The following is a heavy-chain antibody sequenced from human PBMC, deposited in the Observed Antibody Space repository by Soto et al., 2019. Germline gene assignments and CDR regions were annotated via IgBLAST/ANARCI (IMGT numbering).Heavy chain of an antibody. CDR3: ARANIVLVPAAPWYDAFDI. V-gene: IGHV1-69*12. J-gene: IGHJ3*02. Sequence: QVQLVQSGAEVKKPGSSVKVSCKASGGTFSSYAISWERQAPGQGLEWMGGIIPIFGTANYAQKFQGRVTITADESTSTAYMELSSLRSEDTAVYYCARANIVLVPAAPWYDAFDIWGQGTMVTVSS. D-gene: IGHD2-2*01. CDR1: GGTFSSYA. CDR2: IIPIFGTA.